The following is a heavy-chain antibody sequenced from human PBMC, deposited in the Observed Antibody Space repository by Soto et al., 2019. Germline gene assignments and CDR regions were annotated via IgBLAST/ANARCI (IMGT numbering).Heavy chain of an antibody. V-gene: IGHV3-23*01. CDR3: VRERGLSSFYGMDV. Sequence: GGSLRLSCAASGFSFVNYAMNWVRQAPGKGPEWVSGLSGSGTSTYYADSVKGRFTISRDNARNSLYLQMNTLRADDTAVYYCVRERGLSSFYGMDVWGQGTTVTVSS. D-gene: IGHD3-10*01. CDR2: LSGSGTST. J-gene: IGHJ6*02. CDR1: GFSFVNYA.